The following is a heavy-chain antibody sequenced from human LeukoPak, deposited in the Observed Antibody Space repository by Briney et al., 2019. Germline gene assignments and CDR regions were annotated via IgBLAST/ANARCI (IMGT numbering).Heavy chain of an antibody. V-gene: IGHV3-23*01. J-gene: IGHJ4*02. Sequence: GGSLRLSCEASGFTFSGYAMGWVRQAPGKGLEWVSAISDSGGSTYYADSVKGRFTISRDNSKSTLFLQMNSLRADDTAVYYCAKGGYCSSTTGSNTPFDYWGQGTLVTVSP. D-gene: IGHD2-2*01. CDR3: AKGGYCSSTTGSNTPFDY. CDR2: ISDSGGST. CDR1: GFTFSGYA.